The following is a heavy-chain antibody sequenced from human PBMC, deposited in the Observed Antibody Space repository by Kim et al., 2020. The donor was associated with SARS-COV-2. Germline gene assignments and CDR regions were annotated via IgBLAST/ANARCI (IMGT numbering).Heavy chain of an antibody. J-gene: IGHJ3*02. V-gene: IGHV3-23*01. CDR1: GFTFNNYA. Sequence: GGSLRLSCAASGFTFNNYAMTWVRQAPGKGLEWVSSITVSGDSTYYADSVKCRFTISRDNSKNTLYLQLNSLRAEDTAIYYCAKMMVRTTYDIWGLGTLV. D-gene: IGHD3-10*01. CDR3: AKMMVRTTYDI. CDR2: ITVSGDST.